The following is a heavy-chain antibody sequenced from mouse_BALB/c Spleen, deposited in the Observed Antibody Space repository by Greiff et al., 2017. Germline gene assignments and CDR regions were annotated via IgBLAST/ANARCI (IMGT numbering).Heavy chain of an antibody. CDR2: INPYNDGT. J-gene: IGHJ3*01. V-gene: IGHV1-14*01. Sequence: EVQLQQSGPELVKPGASVKMSCKASGYTFTSYVMHWVKQKPGQGLEWIGYINPYNDGTKYNEKFKGKATLTSDKSSSTAYMELSSLTSEDSAVYYCARGQLGLPSWFAYWGQGTLVTVSA. CDR3: ARGQLGLPSWFAY. D-gene: IGHD3-1*01. CDR1: GYTFTSYV.